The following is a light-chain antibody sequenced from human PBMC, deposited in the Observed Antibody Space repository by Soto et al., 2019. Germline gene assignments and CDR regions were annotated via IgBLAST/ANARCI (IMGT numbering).Light chain of an antibody. CDR2: GAS. Sequence: LELPQSPATLSLSPGERATLSFRASQSVSSNLAWYQQKPGQAPRLLIYGASSRATGIPDRFSGSGSGTDFTLTISRLEPEDFAVYYCQQYGSSRWTFGQGTKVDI. CDR1: QSVSSN. V-gene: IGKV3-20*01. J-gene: IGKJ1*01. CDR3: QQYGSSRWT.